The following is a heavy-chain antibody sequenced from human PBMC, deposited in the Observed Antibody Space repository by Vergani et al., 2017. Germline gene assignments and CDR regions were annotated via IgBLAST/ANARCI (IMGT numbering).Heavy chain of an antibody. Sequence: QVQLQQWGAGLLKPSETLSLTCAVYGGSFSGYYWSWIRQPPGKGLEWIGEINHSGSTNYNPSLKSRVTISVDTSKNQFSLKLSSVTAADTAVYYCARGYCSGYLAGDYWGQGTLVTVSS. V-gene: IGHV4-34*01. CDR2: INHSGST. CDR3: ARGYCSGYLAGDY. J-gene: IGHJ4*02. CDR1: GGSFSGYY. D-gene: IGHD2-15*01.